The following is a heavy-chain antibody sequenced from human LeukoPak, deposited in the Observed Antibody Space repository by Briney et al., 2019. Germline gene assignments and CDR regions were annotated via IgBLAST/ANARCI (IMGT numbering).Heavy chain of an antibody. CDR1: GYTFTSYA. CDR2: IDAGNGDT. J-gene: IGHJ4*02. D-gene: IGHD2-2*01. Sequence: ASVTVSFTASGYTFTSYAMHWVRQAPGQRLEWMGWIDAGNGDTRYSQKFQGRVTITRDTSASTAYIELRSLRSGDTAMYYCARGSTSDWPLDHWGQETLVTISS. V-gene: IGHV1-3*01. CDR3: ARGSTSDWPLDH.